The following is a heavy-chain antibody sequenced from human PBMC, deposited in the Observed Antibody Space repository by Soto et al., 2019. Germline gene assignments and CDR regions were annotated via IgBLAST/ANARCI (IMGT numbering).Heavy chain of an antibody. Sequence: QLVQSGSEVKKPGASVKVSCKASGYTFNSYGISWVRQAPGQGLEWMGWISGYNGGTKYSEQVKGRVTMTTDTPTSTAYMELRSLISDDTAIYYCARYFWSGQLPFYFDQWGQGSLITVSS. D-gene: IGHD3-3*01. V-gene: IGHV1-18*01. J-gene: IGHJ4*02. CDR3: ARYFWSGQLPFYFDQ. CDR1: GYTFNSYG. CDR2: ISGYNGGT.